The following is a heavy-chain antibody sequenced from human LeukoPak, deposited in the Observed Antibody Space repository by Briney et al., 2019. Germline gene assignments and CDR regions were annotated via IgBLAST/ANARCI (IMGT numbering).Heavy chain of an antibody. CDR3: AREVSEGFDF. J-gene: IGHJ4*02. CDR2: FGTRSTSV. V-gene: IGHV3-21*01. Sequence: GGSLRLSCTASGFTFSGYSMNWIRQAPGKGLEWVSSFGTRSTSVYHAGSVKGRFAISRDKAKNSLYLQMNSLRAEDTALYYCAREVSEGFDFWGQGTLVTVSS. D-gene: IGHD3-22*01. CDR1: GFTFSGYS.